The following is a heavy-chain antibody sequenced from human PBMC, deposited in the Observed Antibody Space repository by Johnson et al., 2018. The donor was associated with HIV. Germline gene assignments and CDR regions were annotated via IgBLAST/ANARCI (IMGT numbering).Heavy chain of an antibody. CDR3: ANGLSTVVTDAFDI. D-gene: IGHD4-23*01. CDR1: GFTFSSYG. J-gene: IGHJ3*02. V-gene: IGHV3-30*02. CDR2: IRYDGSNK. Sequence: QVQLVESGGGVVQPGGSLRLSCAASGFTFSSYGMHWVRQAPGKGLEWVAFIRYDGSNKYYADSVKGRFTISRDNSKNTLYLQMDSLGAEDTAVDYCANGLSTVVTDAFDIWGQGTMVTVSS.